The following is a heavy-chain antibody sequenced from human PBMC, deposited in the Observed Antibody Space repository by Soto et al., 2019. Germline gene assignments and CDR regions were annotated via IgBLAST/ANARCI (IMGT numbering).Heavy chain of an antibody. D-gene: IGHD2-2*01. CDR3: AKDRGDIVVVPAARYYYYFGMDV. Sequence: GGSLRLSCAASGFTFSSYAMHWVRQAPGKGLEWVAVISYDGSNKYYADSVKGRFTISRDNSKNTLYLQMNSLRPEDTAVYYCAKDRGDIVVVPAARYYYYFGMDVWGQGTTVTVSS. J-gene: IGHJ6*02. CDR1: GFTFSSYA. CDR2: ISYDGSNK. V-gene: IGHV3-30-3*01.